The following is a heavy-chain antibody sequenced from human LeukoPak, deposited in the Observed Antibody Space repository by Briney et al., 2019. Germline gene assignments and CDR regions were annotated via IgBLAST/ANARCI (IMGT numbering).Heavy chain of an antibody. J-gene: IGHJ3*02. CDR3: AKDYYYDPVDAFDI. CDR1: GLSFSNYA. Sequence: GGSLRLSCAGSGLSFSNYAMSRVRQAPGKGLEWVSAISSSGGSTYYADSVKGRFTISRDNSKNTLYLQMNSLRAEDTAIYYCAKDYYYDPVDAFDIWGQGTMVTVSS. CDR2: ISSSGGST. D-gene: IGHD3-22*01. V-gene: IGHV3-23*01.